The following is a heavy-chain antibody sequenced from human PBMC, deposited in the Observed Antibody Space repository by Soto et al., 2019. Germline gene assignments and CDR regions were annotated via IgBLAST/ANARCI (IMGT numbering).Heavy chain of an antibody. CDR3: ARSMITFGGVIGDY. J-gene: IGHJ4*02. CDR2: ISPYNGKT. V-gene: IGHV1-18*01. Sequence: QVQLVQSGAEVKKPGASVKVSCKASGYRFNTYGIVWVRQAPGQGLEWMGWISPYNGKTNYAQKFHGRVTMTTDTPTTTASMELRSLTSDDTAVYFCARSMITFGGVIGDYWGQGPLVTVSS. D-gene: IGHD3-16*02. CDR1: GYRFNTYG.